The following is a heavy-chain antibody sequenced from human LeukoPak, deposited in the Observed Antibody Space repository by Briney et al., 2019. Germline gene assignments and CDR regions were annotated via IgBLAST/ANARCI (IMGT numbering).Heavy chain of an antibody. Sequence: GGSLRLPCAASEFSVGSNYMTWVRQAPGKGLEWVSLIYSGGSTYYADSVKGRFTISRDNSKNTLYLQMNSLRAEDTAVYYCANTAGYKVYWGQGTLVTVSS. CDR1: EFSVGSNY. J-gene: IGHJ4*02. CDR3: ANTAGYKVY. D-gene: IGHD1-14*01. V-gene: IGHV3-66*01. CDR2: IYSGGST.